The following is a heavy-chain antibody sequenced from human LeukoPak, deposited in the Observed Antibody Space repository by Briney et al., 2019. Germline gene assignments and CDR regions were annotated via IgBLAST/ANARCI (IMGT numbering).Heavy chain of an antibody. CDR2: ISYDGSNK. D-gene: IGHD3-22*01. CDR1: GFTFSSYA. V-gene: IGHV3-30-3*01. J-gene: IGHJ4*02. CDR3: ASENYDSNYVPDY. Sequence: GGSLRLSCAASGFTFSSYAMHWVRQAPGKGLEWVAVISYDGSNKYYADSVKGRFTISRDNSKNTLYLQMNSLRAEDTAVYYCASENYDSNYVPDYWGQGTLVTVSS.